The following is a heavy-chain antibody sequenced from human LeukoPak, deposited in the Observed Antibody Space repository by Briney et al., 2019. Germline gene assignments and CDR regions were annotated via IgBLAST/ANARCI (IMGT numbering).Heavy chain of an antibody. V-gene: IGHV3-11*04. CDR1: GFTFSDYY. J-gene: IGHJ4*02. CDR2: ISSGGGAI. Sequence: PGGSLRLSCAASGFTFSDYYMSWIRQAPGKGLEWVSYISSGGGAIYYADSVKGRFTISRDNAKNSLYLQMDSLRAEDTAVYYCARDFAASNDYWGQGTLVTVSS. D-gene: IGHD3-3*01. CDR3: ARDFAASNDY.